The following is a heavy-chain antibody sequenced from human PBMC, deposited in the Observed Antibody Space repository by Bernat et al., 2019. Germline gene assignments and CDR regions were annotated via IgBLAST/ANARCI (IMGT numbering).Heavy chain of an antibody. J-gene: IGHJ3*02. CDR2: INHSGST. CDR3: AIEYCSGGSCYSNDAFDI. CDR1: GGAFSGYY. D-gene: IGHD2-15*01. Sequence: QVQLQQWGAGLLKPSETLSLTCAVYGGAFSGYYWSWIRQPPGKGLEWIGEINHSGSTNYNPSLKSRVTISVDTSKTQFSLKLSSVTAADTAVYYCAIEYCSGGSCYSNDAFDIWGQGTMVTVSS. V-gene: IGHV4-34*01.